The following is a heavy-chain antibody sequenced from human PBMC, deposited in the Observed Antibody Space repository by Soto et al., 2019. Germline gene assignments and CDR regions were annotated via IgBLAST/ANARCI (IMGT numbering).Heavy chain of an antibody. CDR1: GGSISSGDYY. J-gene: IGHJ4*02. Sequence: PSETLSLTCTVSGGSISSGDYYWSWIRQPPGKGLEWIGYIYYSGSTYYNPSLKSRVTISVDTSKNQFSLKLSSVTAADTAVYYCARAGSYHPGRFDYWGQGTMVTVPS. D-gene: IGHD2-2*01. CDR3: ARAGSYHPGRFDY. V-gene: IGHV4-30-4*01. CDR2: IYYSGST.